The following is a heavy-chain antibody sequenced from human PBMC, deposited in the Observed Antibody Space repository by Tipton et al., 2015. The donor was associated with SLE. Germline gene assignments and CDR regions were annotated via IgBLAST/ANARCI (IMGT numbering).Heavy chain of an antibody. V-gene: IGHV3-64*04. Sequence: SLRLSCTVSGFTFRSYAMHWVRQAPGKGLEYVSAISSNGGSTYYADSVKGRFTISRDNSKNTLYLQMNSLRAEDTALYYCAKAGLNYCGDYWGQGTLVAVSS. CDR2: ISSNGGST. J-gene: IGHJ4*02. D-gene: IGHD3-10*01. CDR1: GFTFRSYA. CDR3: AKAGLNYCGDY.